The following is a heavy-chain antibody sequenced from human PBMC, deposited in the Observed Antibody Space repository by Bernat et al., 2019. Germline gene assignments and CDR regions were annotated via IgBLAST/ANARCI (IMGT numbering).Heavy chain of an antibody. J-gene: IGHJ6*02. D-gene: IGHD2-21*01. V-gene: IGHV3-21*01. Sequence: EVQLVESGGGLVKPGGSLRLSCAASGFTFSSYSMNWVRQAPGKGLEWVSSISSSSSYIYYADSVKGRFTISRDNAKNSLYLQMNSLRAEDTAVDYCARGRLWWLTKCVYYGMDFWGQGTTVTVSS. CDR3: ARGRLWWLTKCVYYGMDF. CDR2: ISSSSSYI. CDR1: GFTFSSYS.